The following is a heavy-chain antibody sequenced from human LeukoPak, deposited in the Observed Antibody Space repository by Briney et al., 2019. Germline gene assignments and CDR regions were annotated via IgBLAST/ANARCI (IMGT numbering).Heavy chain of an antibody. D-gene: IGHD3-3*01. Sequence: SETLSLTCTVSGGSISSSSYYWGWIRQSPGKGLEWIGSIHYSGSTYYNPSLKSRVTISVDTSKNQFSLKLSSVTAADTAVYYCARVTKVSIFGVVTHYWYFDLWGRGTLVTVSS. V-gene: IGHV4-39*01. CDR1: GGSISSSSYY. CDR2: IHYSGST. J-gene: IGHJ2*01. CDR3: ARVTKVSIFGVVTHYWYFDL.